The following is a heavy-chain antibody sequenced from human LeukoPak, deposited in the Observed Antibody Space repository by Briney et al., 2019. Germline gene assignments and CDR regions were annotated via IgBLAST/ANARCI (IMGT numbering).Heavy chain of an antibody. V-gene: IGHV3-23*01. Sequence: TGGSLRLSCAASGFTFSSYAMSWVRQAPGKGLQWVSAISGSGGSTYYAGAVKGRFTISKDNANNSLDLQMNRLRAEDTAVYYCARPARAYCGGDCPIDYWGQGTLVTVSS. CDR1: GFTFSSYA. D-gene: IGHD2-21*01. J-gene: IGHJ4*02. CDR3: ARPARAYCGGDCPIDY. CDR2: ISGSGGST.